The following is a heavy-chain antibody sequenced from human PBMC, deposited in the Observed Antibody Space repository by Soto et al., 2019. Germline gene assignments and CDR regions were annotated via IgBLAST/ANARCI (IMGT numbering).Heavy chain of an antibody. D-gene: IGHD3-10*01. CDR3: AHHPYYGLGSYSFDY. J-gene: IGHJ4*02. V-gene: IGHV2-5*02. CDR1: GFSLTTSGVG. CDR2: IYWDDDK. Sequence: QITLKESGPTLVRPTQTLTLTCTFSGFSLTTSGVGVGWIRQPPGKALEWLAVIYWDDDKRYSSSLKSRLTITKDASKTQVALTMTNMAPVDTATYYSAHHPYYGLGSYSFDYWCQGTLVTVSS.